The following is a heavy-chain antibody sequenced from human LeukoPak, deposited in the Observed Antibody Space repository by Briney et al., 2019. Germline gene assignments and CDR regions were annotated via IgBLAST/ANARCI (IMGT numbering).Heavy chain of an antibody. Sequence: PGGSLRLSCAASGFTLRSYWMTWVRQAPGKGLEWVASINQDGSEKNYVDSVKGRFTISRDNAENSLYLQMNSLRDEDTAVYYCARIRLSCDCWGQGTLVTVSS. J-gene: IGHJ4*02. V-gene: IGHV3-7*01. CDR2: INQDGSEK. CDR3: ARIRLSCDC. CDR1: GFTLRSYW.